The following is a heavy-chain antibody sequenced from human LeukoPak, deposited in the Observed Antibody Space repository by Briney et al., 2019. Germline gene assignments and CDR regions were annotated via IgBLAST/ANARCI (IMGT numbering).Heavy chain of an antibody. D-gene: IGHD3-10*01. Sequence: GGSLRLSCAASGFTFSDYYMTWIRQAPGKGLEWVGRIKSKTDGGTIDYAAPVKGRFNISRDDSKNTLYLQMDSLTTEDTAVYYCSMVRGVTNYLDYWGQGTLVTVSS. CDR3: SMVRGVTNYLDY. CDR2: IKSKTDGGTI. J-gene: IGHJ4*02. V-gene: IGHV3-15*01. CDR1: GFTFSDYY.